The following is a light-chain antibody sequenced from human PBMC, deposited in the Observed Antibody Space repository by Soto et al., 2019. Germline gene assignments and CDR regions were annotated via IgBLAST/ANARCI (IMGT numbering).Light chain of an antibody. J-gene: IGKJ2*01. CDR1: QGINIF. CDR3: QQRNSYPRT. V-gene: IGKV1-9*01. CDR2: AAS. Sequence: DIQLTQSPSFLSASVGARVTITCRASQGINIFLAWFQQKPGKAPNLLISAASTLQSGVPSRFSGSGSETEFTLTITSLQPEESATYYCQQRNSYPRTFGQGTKVEIK.